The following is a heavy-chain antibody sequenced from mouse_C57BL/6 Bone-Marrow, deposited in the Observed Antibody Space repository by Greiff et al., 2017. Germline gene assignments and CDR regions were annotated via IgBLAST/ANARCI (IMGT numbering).Heavy chain of an antibody. V-gene: IGHV1-64*01. D-gene: IGHD2-4*01. CDR3: ARSYDYDDYTMDY. CDR2: MHPNGGSP. CDR1: GYTFPNYW. J-gene: IGHJ4*01. Sequence: QVQLKQPGAELVKPGASVKLSCKASGYTFPNYWMPWVKQRPGQGLEWIGMMHPNGGSPDYNEKFKSEATLSVDKSSRTAYMELSSLTSEDSAVYYCARSYDYDDYTMDYWGQGTSVTVSS.